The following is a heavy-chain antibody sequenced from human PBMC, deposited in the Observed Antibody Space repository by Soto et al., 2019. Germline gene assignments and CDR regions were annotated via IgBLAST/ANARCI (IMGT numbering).Heavy chain of an antibody. J-gene: IGHJ6*02. CDR2: IYPGNSDT. CDR3: ARRLGYGYKSTWAAMDI. CDR1: GFSFTSYW. V-gene: IGHV5-51*01. D-gene: IGHD3-16*01. Sequence: PGESLKISCTSYGFSFTSYWIARVRQLPGKGLEWVGIIYPGNSDTLYGPSFQGQVTISADRSMSTAYLQWSGLRDSDTATYCCARRLGYGYKSTWAAMDIWGLGTTVTVSS.